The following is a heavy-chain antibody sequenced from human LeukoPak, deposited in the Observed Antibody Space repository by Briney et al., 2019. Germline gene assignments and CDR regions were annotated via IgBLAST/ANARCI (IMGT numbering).Heavy chain of an antibody. CDR2: IYSGGST. V-gene: IGHV3-53*01. CDR1: VFTVSSNY. CDR3: ASDAPAMAPLPEDY. J-gene: IGHJ4*02. Sequence: YPGGSLRLSCAASVFTVSSNYMSWVRQAPGKGLEWVSVIYSGGSTYYADHVKGRFTISRVNSKNTPYIQMNSLRAEGTAVYYCASDAPAMAPLPEDYWGQGTLVTVSS. D-gene: IGHD5-18*01.